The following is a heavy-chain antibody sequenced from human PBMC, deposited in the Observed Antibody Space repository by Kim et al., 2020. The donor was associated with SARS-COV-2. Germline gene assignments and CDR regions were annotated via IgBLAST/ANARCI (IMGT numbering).Heavy chain of an antibody. D-gene: IGHD2-15*01. J-gene: IGHJ6*02. CDR2: IWYDGSNK. CDR1: GFTFSSYG. Sequence: GGSLRLSCAASGFTFSSYGMHWVRQAPGKGLEWVAVIWYDGSNKYYADSVKGRFTISRDNSKNTLYLQMNSLRAEDTAVYYCARPSPGYCSGGSCYNYGMDVWGQGTTVTVSS. V-gene: IGHV3-33*01. CDR3: ARPSPGYCSGGSCYNYGMDV.